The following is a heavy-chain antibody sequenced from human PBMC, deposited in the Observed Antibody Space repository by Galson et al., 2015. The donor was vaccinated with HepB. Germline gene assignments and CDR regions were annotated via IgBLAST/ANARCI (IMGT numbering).Heavy chain of an antibody. Sequence: LRLSCAASGFTFSSYSMNWVRQAPGKGLEWVSSISSSSSYIYYADSVKGRFTISRDNAKNSLYLQMNSLRAEDTAVYYCAREPEPYDYVWGSYRTKTYFDYWGQGTLVTVSS. D-gene: IGHD3-16*02. CDR3: AREPEPYDYVWGSYRTKTYFDY. CDR1: GFTFSSYS. J-gene: IGHJ4*02. CDR2: ISSSSSYI. V-gene: IGHV3-21*01.